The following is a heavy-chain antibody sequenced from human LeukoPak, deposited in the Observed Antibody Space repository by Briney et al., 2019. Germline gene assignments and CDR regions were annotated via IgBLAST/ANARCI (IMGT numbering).Heavy chain of an antibody. J-gene: IGHJ4*02. CDR1: GFTFGSYS. V-gene: IGHV3-21*01. CDR3: AKDKDNYCGGDCQGFDY. Sequence: GGSLRLSCAASGFTFGSYSMNWVRQAPGKGLEWVSSISSSSSYIYYADSVKGRFTISRDSSKNTLFLQMNSLRAEDTAFYYCAKDKDNYCGGDCQGFDYWGQGTLVTVSS. D-gene: IGHD2-21*02. CDR2: ISSSSSYI.